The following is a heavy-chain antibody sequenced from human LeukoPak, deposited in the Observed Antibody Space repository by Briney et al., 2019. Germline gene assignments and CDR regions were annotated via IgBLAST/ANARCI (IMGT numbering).Heavy chain of an antibody. D-gene: IGHD2-2*01. CDR2: INPNSGGT. J-gene: IGHJ4*02. V-gene: IGHV1-2*02. Sequence: ASVKVSCKASGYTFTGYYMHWVRQAPGQGLEWMGWINPNSGGTNYAQKFQGRVTMTRDTSISTAYMELSRLRSDDTAVYYRARAHRPATARFPLYFDYWGQGTLVTVSS. CDR3: ARAHRPATARFPLYFDY. CDR1: GYTFTGYY.